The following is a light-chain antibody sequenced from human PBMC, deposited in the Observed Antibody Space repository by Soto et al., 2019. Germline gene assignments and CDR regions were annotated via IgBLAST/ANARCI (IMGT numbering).Light chain of an antibody. CDR1: QSVSSN. V-gene: IGKV3-15*01. J-gene: IGKJ1*01. Sequence: EIVMTQSPASLSVSPGERATLSCRASQSVSSNLAWYQQKPSQAPRLLIHGASARATGIPDRFSGSGSGTEFTLTISSLQSEDVAVYYCQQYNNWMWTFGQGTKVEFK. CDR2: GAS. CDR3: QQYNNWMWT.